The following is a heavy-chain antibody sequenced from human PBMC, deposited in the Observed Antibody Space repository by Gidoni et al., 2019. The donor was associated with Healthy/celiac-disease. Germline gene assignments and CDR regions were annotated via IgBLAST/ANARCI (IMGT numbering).Heavy chain of an antibody. CDR3: ARERRYYDSSGYPILGY. D-gene: IGHD3-22*01. V-gene: IGHV1-69*08. J-gene: IGHJ4*02. CDR1: GGTFSSYT. Sequence: QVQLVQSGAEVKQPGSSVKLSCKASGGTFSSYTISWVRQAPGQGLEWMGRIIPILGIANYAQKFQGRVTITADKSTSTAYMELSSLRSEDTAVYYCARERRYYDSSGYPILGYWGQGTLVTVSS. CDR2: IIPILGIA.